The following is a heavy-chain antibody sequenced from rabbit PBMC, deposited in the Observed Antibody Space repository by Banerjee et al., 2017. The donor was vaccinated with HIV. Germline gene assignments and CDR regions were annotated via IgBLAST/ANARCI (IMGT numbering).Heavy chain of an antibody. CDR3: ARDWGAYAGHGYATGWLDL. Sequence: QEQLVESGGGLVQPGGSLKLSCKASGIDFTSYYYMCWVRQAPGKGLEWIACINSNTGNTVYASWAKGPFTISKTSSTTVTLQMTSLTAADTATYFCARDWGAYAGHGYATGWLDLWGPGTLVTVS. CDR2: INSNTGNT. D-gene: IGHD6-1*01. CDR1: GIDFTSYYY. V-gene: IGHV1S45*01. J-gene: IGHJ5*01.